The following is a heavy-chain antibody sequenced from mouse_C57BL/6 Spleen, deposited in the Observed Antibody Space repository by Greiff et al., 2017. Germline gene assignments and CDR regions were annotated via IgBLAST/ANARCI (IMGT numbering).Heavy chain of an antibody. J-gene: IGHJ4*01. CDR1: GYTFTDYY. CDR3: ARNLYGYDEEETHYAMDY. CDR2: INPYNGGT. Sequence: EVKLMESGPVLVKPGASVKMSCKASGYTFTDYYMNWVKQSHGKSLEWIGVINPYNGGTSYNQKFKGKATLTVDKSSSTAYMELNSLTSEDSAVYYCARNLYGYDEEETHYAMDYWGQGTSVTVSS. D-gene: IGHD2-2*01. V-gene: IGHV1-19*01.